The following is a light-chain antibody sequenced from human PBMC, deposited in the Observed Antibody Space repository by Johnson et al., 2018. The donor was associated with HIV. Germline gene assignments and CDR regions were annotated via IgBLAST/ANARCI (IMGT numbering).Light chain of an antibody. V-gene: IGLV1-51*01. Sequence: QSVLTQPPSMSAAPGQKVTISCSGSSSDMGNYAVSWYQQLPGTAPKLLIYDNAKRPSGIPARFSASKSGTSATLGITGLPPGDEADYYCGTWDSSLSAGVFGAGTKVTVL. J-gene: IGLJ1*01. CDR3: GTWDSSLSAGV. CDR1: SSDMGNYA. CDR2: DNA.